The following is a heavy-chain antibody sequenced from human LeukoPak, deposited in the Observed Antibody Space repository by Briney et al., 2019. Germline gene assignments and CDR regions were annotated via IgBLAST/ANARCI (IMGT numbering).Heavy chain of an antibody. Sequence: GGSLRLSCATSGFTFGNHGFHWVRQAPGKGLEWVAVIWYDGSKRDYVDSVKGRFTISRDDSKNSIYLEMSSLRVEDTAVYYCARVDGPLGRLAFWDQGTLVTVSS. V-gene: IGHV3-33*01. CDR1: GFTFGNHG. D-gene: IGHD3-9*01. CDR3: ARVDGPLGRLAF. CDR2: IWYDGSKR. J-gene: IGHJ4*02.